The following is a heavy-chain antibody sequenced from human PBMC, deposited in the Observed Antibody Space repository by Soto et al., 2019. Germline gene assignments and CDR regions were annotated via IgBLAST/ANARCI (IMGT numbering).Heavy chain of an antibody. Sequence: SETLSLTCTVSGGSISSGGYYWSWIRQHPGKGLEWIGYIYYSGSTYYNPSLKSRVTISVDTSKNQFSLKLGSVTAADTAVYYCASGYCSSTSCSAWGNWFDPWGQGTLVTVSS. CDR3: ASGYCSSTSCSAWGNWFDP. CDR1: GGSISSGGYY. CDR2: IYYSGST. V-gene: IGHV4-31*03. J-gene: IGHJ5*02. D-gene: IGHD2-2*01.